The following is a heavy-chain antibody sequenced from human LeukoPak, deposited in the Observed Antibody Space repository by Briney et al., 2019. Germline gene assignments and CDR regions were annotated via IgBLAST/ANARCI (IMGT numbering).Heavy chain of an antibody. J-gene: IGHJ5*02. V-gene: IGHV4-59*01. CDR2: IYYSGST. D-gene: IGHD4-17*01. Sequence: SETLSLTCTVSGGSISSYYWSWIRQPPGKGLEWIGYIYYSGSTNYNPSLKSRVTISVDTSMNQFSLKLSSVTAADTAVYYCARETVNCFDPWGQGTLVTVSS. CDR1: GGSISSYY. CDR3: ARETVNCFDP.